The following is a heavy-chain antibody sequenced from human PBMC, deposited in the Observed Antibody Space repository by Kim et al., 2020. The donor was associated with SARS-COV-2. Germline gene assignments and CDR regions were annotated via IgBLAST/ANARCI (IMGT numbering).Heavy chain of an antibody. CDR3: VKDSPAGKGIQLYNWFDF. CDR1: GFTFSSYA. Sequence: GGSLRLSCSASGFTFSSYAMHWVRQAPGKGLEYISAISSNGGTTYYADSMKDRFTISRDNSKNTLYLQMSSLRAEDTAMYYCVKDSPAGKGIQLYNWFDFWGQGTLVTVSS. CDR2: ISSNGGTT. J-gene: IGHJ5*01. D-gene: IGHD1-1*01. V-gene: IGHV3-64D*09.